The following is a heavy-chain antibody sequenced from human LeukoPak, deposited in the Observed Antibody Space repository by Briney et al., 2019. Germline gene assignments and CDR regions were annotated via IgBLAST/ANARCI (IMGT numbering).Heavy chain of an antibody. J-gene: IGHJ6*02. CDR2: ISSSGSTI. CDR3: ARFVPSAHYYYGMDV. CDR1: GFTFSSYA. Sequence: GGSLRLSCAASGFTFSSYAMSWVRQAPGKGLEWVSYISSSGSTIYYADSVKGRFTISRDNAKNSLYLQTNSLRAEDTAVYYCARFVPSAHYYYGMDVWGQGTTVTVSS. V-gene: IGHV3-48*03.